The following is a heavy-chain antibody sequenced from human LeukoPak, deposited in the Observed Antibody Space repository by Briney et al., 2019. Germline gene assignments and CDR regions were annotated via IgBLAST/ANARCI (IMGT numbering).Heavy chain of an antibody. V-gene: IGHV3-9*01. CDR2: ISWNSGSI. Sequence: GRSLRLSCAASGFTFDDYAMHWVRQAPGKGLEWVSGISWNSGSIGYANSVKGRFTISRDNAKNSLYLQMNSLRAEDTALYYCAKDMTVWVAARPGDVGFDYWGQGTLVTVSS. CDR1: GFTFDDYA. CDR3: AKDMTVWVAARPGDVGFDY. J-gene: IGHJ4*02. D-gene: IGHD6-6*01.